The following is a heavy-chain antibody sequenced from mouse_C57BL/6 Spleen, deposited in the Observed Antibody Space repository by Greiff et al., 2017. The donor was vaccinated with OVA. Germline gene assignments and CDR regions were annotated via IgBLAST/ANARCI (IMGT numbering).Heavy chain of an antibody. CDR2: IHPNSGST. Sequence: QVQLQQPGAELVKPGASVKLSCKASGYTFTSYWMHWVKQRPGQGLEWIGMIHPNSGSTNYNEKFKSKATLTVDKSSSTAYMQLSSLTSEDSAVYYCAQAGGVATNFDVWGTGTTVTVSS. CDR1: GYTFTSYW. D-gene: IGHD1-1*01. CDR3: AQAGGVATNFDV. J-gene: IGHJ1*03. V-gene: IGHV1-64*01.